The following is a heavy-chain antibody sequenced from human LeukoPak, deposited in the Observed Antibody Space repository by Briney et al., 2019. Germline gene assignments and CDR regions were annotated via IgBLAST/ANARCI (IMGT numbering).Heavy chain of an antibody. CDR2: ISYDGSNK. Sequence: GGSLRLSCAASGFTFSSYAMHWVRQAPGKGLEWVGVISYDGSNKYYADSVNGRFTISRNTYKSTLYLQMNSLRAEDTAVYYCARAGDYIAMIVAVMAFFDYWGQGTLVTVSS. V-gene: IGHV3-30*04. J-gene: IGHJ4*02. D-gene: IGHD3-22*01. CDR3: ARAGDYIAMIVAVMAFFDY. CDR1: GFTFSSYA.